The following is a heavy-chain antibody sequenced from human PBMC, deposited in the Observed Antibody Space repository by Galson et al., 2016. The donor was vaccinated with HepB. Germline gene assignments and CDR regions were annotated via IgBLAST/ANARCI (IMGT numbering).Heavy chain of an antibody. V-gene: IGHV2-5*01. CDR3: IHSSDLHHAFDI. D-gene: IGHD2-21*02. Sequence: ALVKPTQTLTLTRTFSGFSLSTTGVDVGWIRQPPGKTLEWLALISGHDDKRYTPSLKSRLTISKDTSKQQVLLTMTNVDPVDTATYYCIHSSDLHHAFDIWGHGTAVIVSS. J-gene: IGHJ3*02. CDR2: ISGHDDK. CDR1: GFSLSTTGVD.